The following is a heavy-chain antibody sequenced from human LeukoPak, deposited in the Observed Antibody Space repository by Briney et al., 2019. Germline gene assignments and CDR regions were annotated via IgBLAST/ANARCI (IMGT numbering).Heavy chain of an antibody. V-gene: IGHV3-15*01. Sequence: GGSLRLSCAASGFIFSDAWMNWVRQAPGKGLEWVGRIKSKTDGETIDYAAPVKGRFTISRDDSKNTVYLQMNSLKIEDTAEYYCTTGSGAASYWGQGTLVTVSS. CDR2: IKSKTDGETI. CDR1: GFIFSDAW. D-gene: IGHD1-26*01. J-gene: IGHJ4*02. CDR3: TTGSGAASY.